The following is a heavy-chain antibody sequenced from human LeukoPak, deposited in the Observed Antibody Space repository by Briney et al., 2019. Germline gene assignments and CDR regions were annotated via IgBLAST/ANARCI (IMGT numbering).Heavy chain of an antibody. CDR2: IQQDGSVQ. V-gene: IGHV3-7*01. CDR3: AGARGWEFSS. CDR1: RFTFSTYW. J-gene: IGHJ5*02. D-gene: IGHD1-26*01. Sequence: GGSPRLSCAASRFTFSTYWMGWVRQAPGKGLEWVATIQQDGSVQHYLDSVKGRFTISRDNGKNSLYLQMNTLRAEDTAVYYCAGARGWEFSSWGQGTLVTVSS.